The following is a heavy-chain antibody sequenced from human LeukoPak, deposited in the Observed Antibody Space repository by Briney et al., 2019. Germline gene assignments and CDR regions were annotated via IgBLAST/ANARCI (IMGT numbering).Heavy chain of an antibody. CDR3: ASSPAYSSSWYAIDN. CDR2: LRISGDTT. CDR1: GFTFSSYA. D-gene: IGHD6-13*01. J-gene: IGHJ4*02. Sequence: SGGSLRLSCAASGFTFSSYAMEWVRQAPGKGLEWVSGLRISGDTTHYADSVKGRFTISRENAKNSLYLQMNSLSAGDTAVYYCASSPAYSSSWYAIDNWGQGTLVTVSS. V-gene: IGHV3-23*01.